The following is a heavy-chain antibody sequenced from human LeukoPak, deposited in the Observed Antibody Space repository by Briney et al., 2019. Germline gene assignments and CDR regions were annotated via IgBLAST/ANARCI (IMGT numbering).Heavy chain of an antibody. V-gene: IGHV3-15*01. CDR2: IKSKTDGGTT. D-gene: IGHD6-19*01. Sequence: GGSLRLSCAVSGFTFSNAWMSWGRQAPGKGLEWVGRIKSKTDGGTTDYAAPVKGIFTISRDDSKNTLYLQINGLKTEDTAVYCCTTRQLSSGWSFDYWGQGTLVTVSS. CDR3: TTRQLSSGWSFDY. J-gene: IGHJ4*02. CDR1: GFTFSNAW.